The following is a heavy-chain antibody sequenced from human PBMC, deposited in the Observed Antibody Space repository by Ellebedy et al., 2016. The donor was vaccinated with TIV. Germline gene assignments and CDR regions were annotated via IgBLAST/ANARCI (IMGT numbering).Heavy chain of an antibody. Sequence: ASVKVSXKASGFTFTNYYMHWVRQPPGQGLEWMGIIYPDGVTTTYAQKFQGRVSITRDTSTGTFYIELSSLRSEDTALYYCARDANDAFDYWGQGTLVTVSS. CDR2: IYPDGVTT. V-gene: IGHV1-46*01. CDR3: ARDANDAFDY. CDR1: GFTFTNYY. J-gene: IGHJ4*02. D-gene: IGHD1-1*01.